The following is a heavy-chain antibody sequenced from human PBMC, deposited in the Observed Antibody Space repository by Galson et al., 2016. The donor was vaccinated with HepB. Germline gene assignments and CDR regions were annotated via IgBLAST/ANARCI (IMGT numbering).Heavy chain of an antibody. CDR1: GYNFRNYW. Sequence: QSGAEVKKPGESLKISCKASGYNFRNYWIGWVRQMPGKGLEWLGLIYPDDSEPVDSPSIEGRVAISADKSIRTAYLQWSSLRASDTAVYYCARMQYSFGSGTSLFDYWGQGTLVTVSS. V-gene: IGHV5-51*01. CDR3: ARMQYSFGSGTSLFDY. J-gene: IGHJ4*02. CDR2: IYPDDSEP. D-gene: IGHD3-10*01.